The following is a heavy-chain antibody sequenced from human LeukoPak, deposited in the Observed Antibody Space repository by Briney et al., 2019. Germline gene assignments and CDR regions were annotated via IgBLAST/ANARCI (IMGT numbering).Heavy chain of an antibody. Sequence: SVKVSCKASGGTFSSYAISWVRQAPGQGLEWMGGIIPIFGTANYAQKFQGRVTITTDESTSTAYMELSSLRSEDTAVYYCARARYYYDSSGASWFDPWGQGTLVTVSS. V-gene: IGHV1-69*05. CDR1: GGTFSSYA. D-gene: IGHD3-22*01. CDR3: ARARYYYDSSGASWFDP. J-gene: IGHJ5*02. CDR2: IIPIFGTA.